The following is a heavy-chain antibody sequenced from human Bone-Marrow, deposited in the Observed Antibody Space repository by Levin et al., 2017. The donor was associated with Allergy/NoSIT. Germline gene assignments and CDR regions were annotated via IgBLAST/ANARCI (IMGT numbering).Heavy chain of an antibody. D-gene: IGHD3-3*01. V-gene: IGHV1-18*01. Sequence: GSVKVSCKASGYIFPSYGISWVRQAPGQGLEWMGWISGYSGHTNYAQKFQDRVNMTTDTSTSTAYMELRSLRSDDTAVYYCARDVFERMFFGVVTPFDYWGQGSLVTVSS. CDR2: ISGYSGHT. CDR3: ARDVFERMFFGVVTPFDY. CDR1: GYIFPSYG. J-gene: IGHJ4*02.